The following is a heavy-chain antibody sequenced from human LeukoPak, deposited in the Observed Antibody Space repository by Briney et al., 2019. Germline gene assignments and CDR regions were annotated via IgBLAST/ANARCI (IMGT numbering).Heavy chain of an antibody. CDR3: AKDLGGDWYFDY. Sequence: GGSLRLSCAATGFTFSSFGIHWVRQAPGKGLEWVAVISYDGSNKYYADSVKGRFTISRDNSKNTLYLQMNSLRAEDTAVYYCAKDLGGDWYFDYWGQGTLVTVSS. CDR2: ISYDGSNK. V-gene: IGHV3-30*18. J-gene: IGHJ4*02. D-gene: IGHD2-21*02. CDR1: GFTFSSFG.